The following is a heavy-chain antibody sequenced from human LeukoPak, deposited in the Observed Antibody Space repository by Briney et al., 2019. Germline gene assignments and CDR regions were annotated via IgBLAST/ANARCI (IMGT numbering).Heavy chain of an antibody. D-gene: IGHD6-19*01. CDR3: AREGYSSGWYNY. V-gene: IGHV4-59*01. CDR2: IYHSGDT. CDR1: GGSISTFY. J-gene: IGHJ4*02. Sequence: PSETLSLTCTVSGGSISTFYWNWIRQPPGKGLEWIGYIYHSGDTRYNPSLKSRVTISVDTSKSQFSLKVSSVTAADTAVYYCAREGYSSGWYNYWGQGTLVTVSS.